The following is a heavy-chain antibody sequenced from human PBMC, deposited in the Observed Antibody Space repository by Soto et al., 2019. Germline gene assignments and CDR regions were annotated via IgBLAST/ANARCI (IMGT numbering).Heavy chain of an antibody. Sequence: SETLSLTCTVSGGSISSYYWSWIRQPPGKGLEWIGYIYYSGSTNYNPSLKSRVTISVDTSKNQFSLKLSSVTAADTAVYYCARGGSGSYTYYYYGMDVCGQRTTVTVSS. V-gene: IGHV4-59*01. CDR3: ARGGSGSYTYYYYGMDV. CDR2: IYYSGST. CDR1: GGSISSYY. J-gene: IGHJ6*02. D-gene: IGHD3-10*01.